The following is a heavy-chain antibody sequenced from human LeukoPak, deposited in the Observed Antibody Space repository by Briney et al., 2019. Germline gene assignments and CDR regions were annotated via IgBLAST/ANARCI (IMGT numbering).Heavy chain of an antibody. J-gene: IGHJ6*02. CDR1: GFTFSSYA. CDR2: ISGSGGST. D-gene: IGHD4-17*01. Sequence: AGGSLRLSCAASGFTFSSYAMSWVRQAPGKGLEWVSAISGSGGSTYYADSVKGRFTISRDNSKNTLYLQMNSLGAEDTAVYYCAKSLGDYVRYYYYGMDVWGQGTTVTVSS. CDR3: AKSLGDYVRYYYYGMDV. V-gene: IGHV3-23*01.